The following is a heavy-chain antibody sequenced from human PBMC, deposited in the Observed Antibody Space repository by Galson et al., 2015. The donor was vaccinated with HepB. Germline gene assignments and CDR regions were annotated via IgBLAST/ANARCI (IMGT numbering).Heavy chain of an antibody. D-gene: IGHD2-15*01. J-gene: IGHJ6*02. CDR1: GFTFSGYT. CDR3: ARGTYCSGLSCYFYYGMDV. CDR2: ISYDGTNK. Sequence: SLRLSCAASGFTFSGYTMHWVRQAPGKGLEWVAVISYDGTNKYYADSVKGRFTVSRDNTKNTLYLQMNSLRAEDTAVYYCARGTYCSGLSCYFYYGMDVWGQGTTVIVSS. V-gene: IGHV3-30*04.